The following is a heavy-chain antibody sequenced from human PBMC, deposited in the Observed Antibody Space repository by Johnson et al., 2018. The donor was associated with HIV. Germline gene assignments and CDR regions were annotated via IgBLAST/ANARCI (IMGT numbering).Heavy chain of an antibody. CDR2: ISYDGTNK. CDR3: ARTCRGSSWYRVSGTDGFDI. Sequence: QVQLVESGGGVVQPGRSLRLSCEASGFTFNSYAMHWVRQAPGKGLEWVAIISYDGTNKYYAHSVKGRLTISRDRSKNTLYLQMNSLRAENTAVYYFARTCRGSSWYRVSGTDGFDIWGQGTMVTVSS. J-gene: IGHJ3*02. D-gene: IGHD6-13*01. CDR1: GFTFNSYA. V-gene: IGHV3-30*04.